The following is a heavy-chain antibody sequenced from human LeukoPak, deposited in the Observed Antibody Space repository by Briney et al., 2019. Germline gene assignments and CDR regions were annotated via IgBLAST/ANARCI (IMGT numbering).Heavy chain of an antibody. D-gene: IGHD4-11*01. CDR3: ARLRGNYFPDY. V-gene: IGHV4-59*01. CDR1: GGSMTNYY. Sequence: SETLSLTCAVSGGSMTNYYWAWIRQPPGKGREWIGYIYYSGSTNYNPSLKSRLTISVDTSKHQFSLRLSSVTAADTAVYYCARLRGNYFPDYWGQGPLVTVSS. J-gene: IGHJ4*02. CDR2: IYYSGST.